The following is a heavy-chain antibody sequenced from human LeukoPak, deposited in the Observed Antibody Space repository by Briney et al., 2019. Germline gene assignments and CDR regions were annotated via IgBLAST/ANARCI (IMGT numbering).Heavy chain of an antibody. CDR3: ARVSRTSMVRGIITFDY. CDR2: IIPIFGTA. J-gene: IGHJ4*02. CDR1: GGTLSSYA. V-gene: IGHV1-69*01. Sequence: SVKVSCKASGGTLSSYAISWVRQAPGQGLEWMGGIIPIFGTANYAQKFQGRVTITADESTSTAYMEVSSLRSEDTAVYYCARVSRTSMVRGIITFDYWGRGTLVTVSS. D-gene: IGHD3-10*01.